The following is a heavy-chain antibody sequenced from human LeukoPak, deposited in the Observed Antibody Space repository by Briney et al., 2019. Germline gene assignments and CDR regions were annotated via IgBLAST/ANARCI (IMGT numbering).Heavy chain of an antibody. D-gene: IGHD1-1*01. J-gene: IGHJ5*02. V-gene: IGHV4-38-2*01. CDR3: AGDKETTGNGRPNWFDP. Sequence: SETLSLTCAVSGYSISSGYYWGWIRQPPGKGLQWIGSIFQRGYSYYDPSLKSRVTISVDTSRNQFSLKLSSVTAADTAGYYCAGDKETTGNGRPNWFDPWGQGTLVTVSS. CDR1: GYSISSGYY. CDR2: IFQRGYS.